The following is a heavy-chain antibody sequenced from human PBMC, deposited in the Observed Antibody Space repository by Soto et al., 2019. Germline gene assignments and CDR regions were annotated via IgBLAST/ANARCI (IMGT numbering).Heavy chain of an antibody. D-gene: IGHD3-10*01. CDR1: GDSISSNVW. J-gene: IGHJ4*02. CDR2: IFHTGTT. V-gene: IGHV4-4*02. CDR3: ARGSSGIDPDGSGHHSEGLDY. Sequence: SETLSLTCAVSGDSISSNVWWAWVRQAPGKGLEWIGEIFHTGTTNHNPSLKSRVSMSLDKSKNHFSLELISVTAADTALYYCARGSSGIDPDGSGHHSEGLDYWGQGVLVTVSS.